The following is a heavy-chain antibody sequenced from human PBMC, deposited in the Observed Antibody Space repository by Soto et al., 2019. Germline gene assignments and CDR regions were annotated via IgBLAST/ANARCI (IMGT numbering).Heavy chain of an antibody. D-gene: IGHD4-4*01. V-gene: IGHV1-58*01. CDR2: IVVGSGNT. CDR1: GFTVTSSA. Sequence: ASVKVSCKASGFTVTSSAVQWVRQARGQRLEWIGWIVVGSGNTNYAQKFQERVTITRDMSTSTAYMELSSLRSEDTAVYYCAAGRTYSHSGYWGQGTLVTFSS. J-gene: IGHJ4*02. CDR3: AAGRTYSHSGY.